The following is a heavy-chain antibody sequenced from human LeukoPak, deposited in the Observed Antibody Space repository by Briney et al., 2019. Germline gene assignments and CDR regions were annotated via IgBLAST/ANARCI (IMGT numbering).Heavy chain of an antibody. Sequence: GRSLRLSCAASGFTFSSYGMHWVRQAPGKGLEWVAVISYDGSNKYYADSVKGRFTISRDNAKNSLYLQMNSLRAADTAVYYCARDPGNIVVVVAATGGFDYWGQGTLVTVSS. V-gene: IGHV3-30*03. D-gene: IGHD2-15*01. CDR3: ARDPGNIVVVVAATGGFDY. CDR2: ISYDGSNK. J-gene: IGHJ4*02. CDR1: GFTFSSYG.